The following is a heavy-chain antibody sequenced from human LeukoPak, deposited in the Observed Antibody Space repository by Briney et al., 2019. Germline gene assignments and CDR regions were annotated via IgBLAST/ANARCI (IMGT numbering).Heavy chain of an antibody. J-gene: IGHJ4*02. CDR2: IKSKSDGGTT. Sequence: GGSLRLSCAASGFTFSAVWMTWVRQAPGKGLEWVCRIKSKSDGGTTDYAAPVKGRFTVSRDDSRNTLFLQMNSLKTEDTAVYYCTTAGLMNLAATDYWGQGALVTVSS. V-gene: IGHV3-15*01. CDR1: GFTFSAVW. CDR3: TTAGLMNLAATDY. D-gene: IGHD1-26*01.